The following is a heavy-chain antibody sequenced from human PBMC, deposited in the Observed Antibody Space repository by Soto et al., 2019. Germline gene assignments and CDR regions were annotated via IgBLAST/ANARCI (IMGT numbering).Heavy chain of an antibody. Sequence: SVKVSCKASGYTFTSYDINWVRQATGQGLEWMGWMNPNSGNTGYAQKFQGRVTMTRNTSISTAYMELSSLRSEDTAVYYCARAGGSSGGSWWTYSYYGMDVWGQGTTVTVSS. J-gene: IGHJ6*02. CDR1: GYTFTSYD. CDR2: MNPNSGNT. CDR3: ARAGGSSGGSWWTYSYYGMDV. V-gene: IGHV1-8*01. D-gene: IGHD6-19*01.